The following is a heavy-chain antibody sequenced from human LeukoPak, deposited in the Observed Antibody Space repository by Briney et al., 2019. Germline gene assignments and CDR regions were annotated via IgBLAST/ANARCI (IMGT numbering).Heavy chain of an antibody. J-gene: IGHJ4*02. Sequence: GESLQISCQGSGYSFTSYWIGWVRQLPGEGLEWMGIIYPGDSDTRYSPSFQGQVTISADKSISTAYLQWSSLKASDTAMYYCARRVSYCGGDCFFDYWGQGTLVTVSS. D-gene: IGHD2-21*01. V-gene: IGHV5-51*01. CDR2: IYPGDSDT. CDR1: GYSFTSYW. CDR3: ARRVSYCGGDCFFDY.